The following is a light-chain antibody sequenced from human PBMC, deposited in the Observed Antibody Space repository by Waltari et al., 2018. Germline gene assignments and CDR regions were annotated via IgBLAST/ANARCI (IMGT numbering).Light chain of an antibody. CDR1: SSDVGGYNY. V-gene: IGLV2-14*03. Sequence: QSALTQPASVSGSPGQSITISCTGTSSDVGGYNYVSWYQQHPGKAPKLMIYDVSTRPSGVSTRFSVSKSGNTASLTISGLQAEDEADYYCSSYTSNSTYVFGTGTEVTVL. J-gene: IGLJ1*01. CDR2: DVS. CDR3: SSYTSNSTYV.